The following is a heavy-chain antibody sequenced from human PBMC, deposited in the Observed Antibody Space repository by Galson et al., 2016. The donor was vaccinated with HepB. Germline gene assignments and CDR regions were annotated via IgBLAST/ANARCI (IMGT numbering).Heavy chain of an antibody. V-gene: IGHV3-64D*06. J-gene: IGHJ4*02. Sequence: SLRLSCAASGFTFSRDAMHWVRQAPWKGPEYVSSISSNGGSTYYTDSVKGRFTISRDNSKNTLYLQMSSLRAEDTAVYYCARVRSSWYYFDYWGQGTLVTVSS. CDR1: GFTFSRDA. CDR2: ISSNGGST. D-gene: IGHD6-13*01. CDR3: ARVRSSWYYFDY.